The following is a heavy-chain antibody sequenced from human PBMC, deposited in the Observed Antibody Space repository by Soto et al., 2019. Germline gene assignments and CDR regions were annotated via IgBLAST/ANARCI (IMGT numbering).Heavy chain of an antibody. CDR2: MYYSGST. V-gene: IGHV4-39*01. CDR1: GASISNTDYS. Sequence: QLQLQESGPGLVKPSETLSLTCTVSGASISNTDYSWCWIRQPPGKGLEWIGTMYYSGSTYYNPSLKSRVTISVDTSRKEVSLKLTSVTAADTAVYYCARHSTPWENNWSHPWGQGTLVTVSS. J-gene: IGHJ5*02. CDR3: ARHSTPWENNWSHP. D-gene: IGHD1-26*01.